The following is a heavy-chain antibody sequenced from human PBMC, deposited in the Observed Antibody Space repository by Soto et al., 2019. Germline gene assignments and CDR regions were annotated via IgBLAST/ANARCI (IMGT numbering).Heavy chain of an antibody. CDR3: ARDNQASSGEIDY. Sequence: TSETLSLTCAVSGYSISSGYYWGWIRQPPGKGLEWIGSIYHSGSTYYNPSLKSRVTISVDTSKNQFSLKLSSVTAADTAVYYCARDNQASSGEIDYWGQGTLVTVSS. CDR1: GYSISSGYY. CDR2: IYHSGST. J-gene: IGHJ4*02. V-gene: IGHV4-38-2*02. D-gene: IGHD3-22*01.